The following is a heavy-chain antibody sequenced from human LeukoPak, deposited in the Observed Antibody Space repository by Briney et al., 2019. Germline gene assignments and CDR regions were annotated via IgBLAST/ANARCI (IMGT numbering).Heavy chain of an antibody. CDR3: TTRITMVRGVIYP. Sequence: KPGGSLRLSCAASGFTFSDAWMTWVRQAPGKGLEWVGRIKSKTDGGTTDYAAPVKHRFTISRDDSKNTLYLQMNSLKTEDTAVYYCTTRITMVRGVIYPWGQGTLVTVSS. CDR1: GFTFSDAW. J-gene: IGHJ5*02. D-gene: IGHD3-10*01. V-gene: IGHV3-15*01. CDR2: IKSKTDGGTT.